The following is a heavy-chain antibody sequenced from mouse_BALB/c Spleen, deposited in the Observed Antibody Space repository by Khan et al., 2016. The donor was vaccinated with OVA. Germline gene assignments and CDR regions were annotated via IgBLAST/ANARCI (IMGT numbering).Heavy chain of an antibody. J-gene: IGHJ2*01. CDR3: AIRDYFDY. CDR2: ISTDSVNT. Sequence: HVQLKQSGPELVRPGVSVKISCKGSGYTFTDYSMHWVKQSHAKSLEWIGVISTDSVNTNYNQKFKGKATLTVDKSSSTAYMELARMTSEDSAIYYCAIRDYFDYWGQDTTLTVSS. V-gene: IGHV1S137*01. CDR1: GYTFTDYS.